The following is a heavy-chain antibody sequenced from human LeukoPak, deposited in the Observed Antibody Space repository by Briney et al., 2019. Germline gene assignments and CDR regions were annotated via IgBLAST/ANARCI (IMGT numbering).Heavy chain of an antibody. V-gene: IGHV3-48*03. CDR1: GFTSSSYE. J-gene: IGHJ5*02. Sequence: GGSLRLSCAASGFTSSSYEMNWVRQAPGEGLERVSYIRSSGSTIYCEDPVKGRFTISRDNAKKSLYLQMNSLRAEDTAVYYCARDPEGSTVLYNWFDPWGQGTLVTVSS. CDR3: ARDPEGSTVLYNWFDP. D-gene: IGHD3-10*01. CDR2: IRSSGSTI.